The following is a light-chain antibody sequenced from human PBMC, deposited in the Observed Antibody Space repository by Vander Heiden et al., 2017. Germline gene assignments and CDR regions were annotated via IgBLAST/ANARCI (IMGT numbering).Light chain of an antibody. CDR3: CSYAGTYTFYV. V-gene: IGLV2-11*01. CDR1: STDVGAYNE. J-gene: IGLJ1*01. Sequence: QSSLTHPLSVSGSPGPAVTISCTITSTDVGAYNEDSWYQRHPRQPTPLMIYDISHRPSAVPDRFSGSKSGNTASLTISGLQAEDEDDYCCCSYAGTYTFYVFGTGTKVTVL. CDR2: DIS.